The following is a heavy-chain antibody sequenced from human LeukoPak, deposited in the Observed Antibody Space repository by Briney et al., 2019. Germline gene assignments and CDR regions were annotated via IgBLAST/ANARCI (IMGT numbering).Heavy chain of an antibody. CDR1: GFTFSSYW. J-gene: IGHJ2*01. D-gene: IGHD2-2*01. CDR2: INSDGSST. CDR3: AKDISSTSPYWYFDL. V-gene: IGHV3-74*01. Sequence: GGSLRLSCAASGFTFSSYWMHWVRQGPGKGLVWVSRINSDGSSTNYADSVKGRFTISRDNAKNSLYLQMNSLRAEDTAFYYCAKDISSTSPYWYFDLWGRGTLVTVSS.